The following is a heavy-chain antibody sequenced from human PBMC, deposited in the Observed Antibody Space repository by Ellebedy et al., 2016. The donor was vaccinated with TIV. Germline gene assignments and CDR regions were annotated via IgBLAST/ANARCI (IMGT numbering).Heavy chain of an antibody. V-gene: IGHV3-48*02. CDR3: ARVPGSFSLNWFDP. J-gene: IGHJ5*02. D-gene: IGHD3-10*01. Sequence: GGSLRLSXAASGFTFSSYSMNWVRQAPGKGPEWVSYISSSSSTIYYADSVKGRFTISRDNAKNSLYLQMNSLRDEDTAVYYCARVPGSFSLNWFDPWGQGTLVTVSS. CDR2: ISSSSSTI. CDR1: GFTFSSYS.